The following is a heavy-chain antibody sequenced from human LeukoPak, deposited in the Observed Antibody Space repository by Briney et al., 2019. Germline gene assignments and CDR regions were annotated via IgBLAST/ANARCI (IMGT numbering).Heavy chain of an antibody. CDR3: AKAAQYYYDSSGLPSTFDI. J-gene: IGHJ3*02. CDR1: GFTFDVYA. V-gene: IGHV3-43*02. Sequence: GGSLRLSCAASGFTFDVYAMHWVRQAPGKGLEWVSLISGDGGSTYYADSVKGRFTISRDNSKNSLYLQMNSLRTEDTALYYCAKAAQYYYDSSGLPSTFDIWGQGTMVTVSS. CDR2: ISGDGGST. D-gene: IGHD3-22*01.